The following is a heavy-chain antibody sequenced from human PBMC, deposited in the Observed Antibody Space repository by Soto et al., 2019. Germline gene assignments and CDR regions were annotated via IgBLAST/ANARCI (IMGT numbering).Heavy chain of an antibody. Sequence: QVQLVQSGAEVKKPGSSVKVSCKASGGTFSSYTISWVRQAPGQGLEWMGRIIPILGIANYAQKFQGRVTITADKSTSTVYMERSSLRTEETAVYYCAGDVGGRAAAGTDYWGQGTLVTVSS. CDR1: GGTFSSYT. CDR2: IIPILGIA. CDR3: AGDVGGRAAAGTDY. V-gene: IGHV1-69*02. D-gene: IGHD6-13*01. J-gene: IGHJ4*02.